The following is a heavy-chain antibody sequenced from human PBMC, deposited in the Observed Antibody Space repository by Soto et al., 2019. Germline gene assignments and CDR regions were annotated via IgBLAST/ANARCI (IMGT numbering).Heavy chain of an antibody. V-gene: IGHV2-5*02. Sequence: SGPTLVNPTQTLTLTCTFSGFSLTTSGVGVGWIRQPPGKALEWLALIYWDDDKRYSPSLKSRLTITKNTSKNQVVLTMTKMEPVDTATYYCAQTRITAAGALMDVWGQGTTVTVSS. CDR3: AQTRITAAGALMDV. J-gene: IGHJ6*02. CDR1: GFSLTTSGVG. CDR2: IYWDDDK. D-gene: IGHD6-13*01.